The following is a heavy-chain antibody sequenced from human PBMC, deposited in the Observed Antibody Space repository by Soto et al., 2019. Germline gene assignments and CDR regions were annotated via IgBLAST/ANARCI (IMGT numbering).Heavy chain of an antibody. CDR1: GDIVSSNSAA. J-gene: IGHJ5*02. Sequence: PSQTLPLTCAISGDIVSSNSAAWNWIRQSPSRGLEWLGRTYYRSKWYNDYAVSVKSRITINPDTSKNQFSLQLNSVTPEDTAVYYCAREGTGTTWDVYWFDPWGQGTLVPVSP. CDR3: AREGTGTTWDVYWFDP. CDR2: TYYRSKWYN. D-gene: IGHD1-7*01. V-gene: IGHV6-1*01.